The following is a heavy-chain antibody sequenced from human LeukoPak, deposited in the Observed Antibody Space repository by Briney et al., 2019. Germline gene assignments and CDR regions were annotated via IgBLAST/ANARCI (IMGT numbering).Heavy chain of an antibody. D-gene: IGHD1-26*01. CDR2: INHSGST. CDR3: ARVWEWELRDAFDI. V-gene: IGHV4-34*01. J-gene: IGHJ3*02. CDR1: GGSFSGYY. Sequence: SETLSLTCAVYGGSFSGYYWSWIRQPPGKGLEWIGEINHSGSTNYNPSLKSRVTISVDTSKNQFSLKLSSVTAADTAVYYCARVWEWELRDAFDIWGQGTMVTVSS.